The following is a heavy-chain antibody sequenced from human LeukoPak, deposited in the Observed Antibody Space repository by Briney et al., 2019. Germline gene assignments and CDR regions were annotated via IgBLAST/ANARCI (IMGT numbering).Heavy chain of an antibody. CDR3: AKDRQAGYYYYYYMDV. CDR2: ISGSGGST. CDR1: GFTFSSYA. J-gene: IGHJ6*03. Sequence: GGSLRLSCAASGFTFSSYAMNWVRQAPGKGLEWVSAISGSGGSTYYADSVKGRFTISRDNCKNTLYLQMNSLRAEDTAVYYCAKDRQAGYYYYYYMDVWGKGTTVTVSS. V-gene: IGHV3-23*01.